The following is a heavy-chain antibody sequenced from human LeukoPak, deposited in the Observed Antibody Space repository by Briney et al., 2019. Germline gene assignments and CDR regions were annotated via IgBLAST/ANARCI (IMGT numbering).Heavy chain of an antibody. V-gene: IGHV3-23*01. CDR2: ISGSGGST. D-gene: IGHD5-24*01. Sequence: PGGSLRLSCAASGFTFSSYAMSWVRQAPGKGLEWVSAISGSGGSTYYADSVKGRFTISRDGSKNTLYLQMNSLRAEDTAVYYCAKVRVERWLQFAFDIWGQGTMVTVSS. CDR1: GFTFSSYA. J-gene: IGHJ3*02. CDR3: AKVRVERWLQFAFDI.